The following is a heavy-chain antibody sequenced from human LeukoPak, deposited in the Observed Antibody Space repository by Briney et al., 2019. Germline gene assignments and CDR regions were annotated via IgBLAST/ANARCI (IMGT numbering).Heavy chain of an antibody. CDR3: APDPYYDYVWGSYRYDY. J-gene: IGHJ4*02. D-gene: IGHD3-16*02. CDR2: IIPIFGTA. V-gene: IGHV1-69*13. CDR1: GGTFSSYA. Sequence: ASVKVSCKASGGTFSSYAISWVRQAPGQGLEWMGGIIPIFGTANYAQKFHGRVTITADESTSTAYMELSSLRSEDTAVYYCAPDPYYDYVWGSYRYDYWGQGTLVTVSS.